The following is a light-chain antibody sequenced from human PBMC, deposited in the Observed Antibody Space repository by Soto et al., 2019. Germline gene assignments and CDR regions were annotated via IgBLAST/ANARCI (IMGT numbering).Light chain of an antibody. CDR2: DAS. V-gene: IGKV1-33*01. CDR3: QQHDNLPLT. Sequence: DIQMTQSPSSLSASVGDRVTITCQASQDITTYFNWYQQKAGKAPKLLIYDASNLDTGVPSRFSGSGSGTDFTFIISSLQAEDIATYYCQQHDNLPLTFGGGTKVEIK. CDR1: QDITTY. J-gene: IGKJ4*01.